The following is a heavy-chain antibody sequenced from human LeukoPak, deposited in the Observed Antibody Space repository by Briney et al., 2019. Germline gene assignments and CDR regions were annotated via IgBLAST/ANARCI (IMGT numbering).Heavy chain of an antibody. Sequence: PSETLSLTCTVSGGSISSGGYYWSWIRQPPGKGLEWIGYIYHSGSTYYNPSLKSRVTISVDTSKNQFSLKLSSVTAADTAVYYCARGTTYSSGWYGWGQGTLVTVSS. D-gene: IGHD6-19*01. CDR1: GGSISSGGYY. V-gene: IGHV4-30-2*01. J-gene: IGHJ4*02. CDR3: ARGTTYSSGWYG. CDR2: IYHSGST.